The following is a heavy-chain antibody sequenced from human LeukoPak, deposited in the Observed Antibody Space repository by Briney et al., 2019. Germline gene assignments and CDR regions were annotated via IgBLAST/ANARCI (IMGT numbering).Heavy chain of an antibody. Sequence: AGGSLRLSCAASGFTCSMCAMSWVRQAPGKGLDWVSAISGIGDSTYSADSLKGRFPISRDNSKNTVYLQLNSLRAEDTALYYCAQAALRATPLPFDYWGQGTLVTVSS. CDR3: AQAALRATPLPFDY. V-gene: IGHV3-23*01. CDR2: ISGIGDST. J-gene: IGHJ4*02. D-gene: IGHD4-17*01. CDR1: GFTCSMCA.